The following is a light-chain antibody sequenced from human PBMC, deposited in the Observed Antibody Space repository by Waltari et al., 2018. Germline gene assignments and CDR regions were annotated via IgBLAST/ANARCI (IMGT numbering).Light chain of an antibody. CDR1: SSDIGGYNY. J-gene: IGLJ3*02. CDR3: GSYTSSSSLDVV. V-gene: IGLV2-14*03. CDR2: EVS. Sequence: QSALTPPASVSGSPGPSITLPRTGTSSDIGGYNYVSWYQQHPGKAPKVIIYEVSKRPSGVSHRFSGSKSGNTASLTISGLQADDEADYYCGSYTSSSSLDVVFGGGTELTVL.